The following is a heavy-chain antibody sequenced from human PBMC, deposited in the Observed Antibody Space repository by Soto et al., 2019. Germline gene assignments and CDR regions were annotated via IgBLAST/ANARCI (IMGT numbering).Heavy chain of an antibody. CDR3: ARVLTYGSGSYYKGGWFDP. CDR1: GYTFTGYY. Sequence: GASVKVSCKASGYTFTGYYMHWVRQAPGQGLEWMGWINPNSGGTNYAQKFQGRVTMTRDTSISTAYMELSRLRSDDTAVYYCARVLTYGSGSYYKGGWFDPWGQGTLVTVS. J-gene: IGHJ5*02. CDR2: INPNSGGT. V-gene: IGHV1-2*02. D-gene: IGHD3-10*01.